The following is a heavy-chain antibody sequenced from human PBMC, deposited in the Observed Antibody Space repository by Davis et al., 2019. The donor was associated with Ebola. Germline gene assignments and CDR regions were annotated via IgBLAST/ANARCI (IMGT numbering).Heavy chain of an antibody. CDR3: ARGKPFGSSFWFDP. D-gene: IGHD6-13*01. CDR1: GGSISSGGYS. J-gene: IGHJ5*02. CDR2: IYHSGST. Sequence: MPSETLSLTRAVSGGSISSGGYSWSWIRQPPGKGLEWIGYIYHSGSTYYNPSLKSRVTISVDRSKNQFSLKLSSVTAADTAVYYCARGKPFGSSFWFDPWGQGTLVTVSS. V-gene: IGHV4-30-2*01.